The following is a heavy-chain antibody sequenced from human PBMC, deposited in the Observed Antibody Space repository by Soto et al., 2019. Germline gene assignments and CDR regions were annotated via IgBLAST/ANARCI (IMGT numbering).Heavy chain of an antibody. D-gene: IGHD2-15*01. J-gene: IGHJ6*02. V-gene: IGHV1-18*04. CDR3: AREILSPDFYFHGMDV. CDR1: GYTFTSYG. Sequence: ASVKVSCKASGYTFTSYGISWVRQAPGQGLEWMGWISAKKGNTKYAQKFQGRVTMTTDTSTSTAYMELRSLRSDDTAVYYCAREILSPDFYFHGMDVWGQGTTVTVSS. CDR2: ISAKKGNT.